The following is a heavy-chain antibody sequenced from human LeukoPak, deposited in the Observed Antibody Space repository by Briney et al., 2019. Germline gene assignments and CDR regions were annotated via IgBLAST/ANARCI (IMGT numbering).Heavy chain of an antibody. D-gene: IGHD1-26*01. Sequence: GGSLRLSCVASGFTFSTYAMSWVRQAPGQGLEWVSVISGSGVTTYYADSVKGRFSISRANSKNTLWLQMSSLRAEDTAVYFCTKSPFSGSYRFEDWGQGTLVTVSS. V-gene: IGHV3-23*01. J-gene: IGHJ4*02. CDR1: GFTFSTYA. CDR2: ISGSGVTT. CDR3: TKSPFSGSYRFED.